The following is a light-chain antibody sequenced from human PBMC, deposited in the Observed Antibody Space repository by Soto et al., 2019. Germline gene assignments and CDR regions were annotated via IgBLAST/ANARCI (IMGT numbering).Light chain of an antibody. CDR2: GAS. Sequence: EIVLTQSPGTLSLSPGERATLSCRASQSVSSSYLAWYQQKPGQAPRLLIYGASSRATSIPDRFSGSGSGTDFTLTISRLEPEDFAVYYCQHYGSPRRTFGQGTKVEIK. J-gene: IGKJ1*01. CDR3: QHYGSPRRT. CDR1: QSVSSSY. V-gene: IGKV3-20*01.